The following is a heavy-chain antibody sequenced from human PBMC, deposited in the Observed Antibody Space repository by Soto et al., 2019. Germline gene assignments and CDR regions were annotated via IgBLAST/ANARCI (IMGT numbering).Heavy chain of an antibody. CDR3: ARGDRTGYSSSWYPGAP. V-gene: IGHV3-11*01. CDR2: ISSSGSTI. J-gene: IGHJ5*02. Sequence: VQLLESGGDLIQPGGSLRLSCVASGFTFSDYYMSWIRQAPGKGLEWVSYISSSGSTIYYADSVKGRFTISRDNAKNSLYLQMNSLRAEDTAVYYCARGDRTGYSSSWYPGAPWGQGTLVTVSS. CDR1: GFTFSDYY. D-gene: IGHD6-13*01.